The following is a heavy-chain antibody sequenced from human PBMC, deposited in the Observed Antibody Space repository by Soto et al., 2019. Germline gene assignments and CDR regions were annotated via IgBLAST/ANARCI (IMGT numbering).Heavy chain of an antibody. D-gene: IGHD4-17*01. V-gene: IGHV4-34*01. CDR2: INLSRVT. J-gene: IGHJ6*02. CDR3: ARDQPGDYYGMDV. CDR1: IESFSGYS. Sequence: PSETLSLTCAVYIESFSGYSWSWIRQPPGKGLEWIGEINLSRVTNYNPSLRSRVTISVDTSKNQFSLKLSSVTAADTAVYYCARDQPGDYYGMDVWGQGTLVT.